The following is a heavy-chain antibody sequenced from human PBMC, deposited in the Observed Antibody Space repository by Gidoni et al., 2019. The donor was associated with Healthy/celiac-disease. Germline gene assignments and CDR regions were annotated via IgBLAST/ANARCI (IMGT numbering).Heavy chain of an antibody. J-gene: IGHJ4*02. CDR2: IYYSGST. Sequence: QLQLQESGPGLVKPSETLSLTCTVSGGSISSSSYYWGWTRQPPGKGLEWIGSIYYSGSTYYNPSLKSRVTISVDTSKNQFSLKLSSVTAADTAVYYCASQEYYYDSSGYYWGQGTLVTVSS. CDR3: ASQEYYYDSSGYY. CDR1: GGSISSSSYY. V-gene: IGHV4-39*01. D-gene: IGHD3-22*01.